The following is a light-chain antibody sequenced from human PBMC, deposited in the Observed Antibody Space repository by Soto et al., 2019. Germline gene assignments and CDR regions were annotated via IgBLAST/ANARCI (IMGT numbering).Light chain of an antibody. V-gene: IGKV3-11*01. CDR2: DAS. CDR3: QQRSNWPLIT. J-gene: IGKJ5*01. CDR1: QSVSSY. Sequence: EIVLTQSPATLSLSPGERATLYCRASQSVSSYLAWYQQKPGQAPRLLIYDASNRATGIPARFSGSGSGTDFTLTISSLEPEDFAVYYCQQRSNWPLITFGQGTRLEI.